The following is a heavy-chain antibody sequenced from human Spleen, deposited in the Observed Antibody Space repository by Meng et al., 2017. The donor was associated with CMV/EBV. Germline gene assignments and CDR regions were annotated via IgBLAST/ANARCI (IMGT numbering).Heavy chain of an antibody. V-gene: IGHV2-5*02. CDR2: IYWDDDK. CDR3: AHRQALIAAAGTGFDY. Sequence: FSLSTSGVGVGWIRQPPGKALEWLALIYWDDDKRYSPSLKSRLTITKDTPKNQVVLTMTNMDPVDTATYYCAHRQALIAAAGTGFDYWGQGTLVTVSS. D-gene: IGHD6-13*01. J-gene: IGHJ4*02. CDR1: FSLSTSGVG.